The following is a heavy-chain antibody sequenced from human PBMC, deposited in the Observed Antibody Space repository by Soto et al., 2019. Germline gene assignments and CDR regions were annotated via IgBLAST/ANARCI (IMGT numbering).Heavy chain of an antibody. D-gene: IGHD2-15*01. CDR3: ARDAAVPGESDRFDY. J-gene: IGHJ4*02. CDR1: GDSVTTNHW. Sequence: SETLSLTCAVSGDSVTTNHWWSWVRQAPGKGLEWIGEAYHNGLTNYNPSLKSRVTMSVDTSKNQFSLKLTSVTAADTAIYYCARDAAVPGESDRFDYWGQGXLVTVSS. V-gene: IGHV4-4*02. CDR2: AYHNGLT.